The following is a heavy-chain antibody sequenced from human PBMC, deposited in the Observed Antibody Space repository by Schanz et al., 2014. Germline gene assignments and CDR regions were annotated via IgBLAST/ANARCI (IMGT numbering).Heavy chain of an antibody. D-gene: IGHD3-22*01. CDR1: GFSFSSYS. J-gene: IGHJ4*02. CDR3: AKDPSHGDYDYYFDY. V-gene: IGHV3-23*04. CDR2: ISHSGGSK. Sequence: EADLVESGGGLIQRGESLRLSCSASGFSFSSYSMNWVRQAPGKGLEWVSSISHSGGSKYYADSVKGRFTISRDNSENTLYLQMNSLSADDTAVFYCAKDPSHGDYDYYFDYWGQGTLVTVSS.